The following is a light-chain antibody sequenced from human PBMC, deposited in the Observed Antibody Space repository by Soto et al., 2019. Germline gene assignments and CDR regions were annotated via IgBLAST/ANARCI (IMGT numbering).Light chain of an antibody. CDR1: QRISTW. Sequence: DIQMTQSPSTMSSSVGDGVTITFLSSQRISTWLAWYQQKPGKAPKLLISDASSLETGVPSRFSGSGSGTEFTLTINSLQPDDFATYYCQQYKSYWTFGQGTKVDI. V-gene: IGKV1-5*01. CDR3: QQYKSYWT. J-gene: IGKJ1*01. CDR2: DAS.